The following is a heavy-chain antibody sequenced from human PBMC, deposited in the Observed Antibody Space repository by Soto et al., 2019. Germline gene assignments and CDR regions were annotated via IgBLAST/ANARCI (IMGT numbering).Heavy chain of an antibody. CDR1: GFTVSTDW. J-gene: IGHJ6*02. CDR3: VRENYYYGMDV. V-gene: IGHV3-66*01. Sequence: EVQLVESGGGLVQPGGSLRLSCAASGFTVSTDWMYWVRQAPGKGLEWVSVIRSGGNTYYADSVEGRFTISRDNSKNTLYLQMNSLRAEDTAVYYCVRENYYYGMDVWAQGTTVTVSS. CDR2: IRSGGNT.